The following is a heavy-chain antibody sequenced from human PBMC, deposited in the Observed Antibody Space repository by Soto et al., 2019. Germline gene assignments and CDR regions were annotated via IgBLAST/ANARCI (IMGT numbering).Heavy chain of an antibody. CDR2: IIPLLAVT. V-gene: IGHV1-69*02. J-gene: IGHJ5*02. CDR1: GGTFSRFT. CDR3: ASEDASGGPFAFDP. D-gene: IGHD2-15*01. Sequence: QVQLVQSGAEVKKPGSSVKISCKASGGTFSRFTISWVRQAPGQGLEWMGRIIPLLAVTNYAPKFKGRVTIPAARSTTTAYMELSSLRSEDTAIYYCASEDASGGPFAFDPWGQGTLVTVPS.